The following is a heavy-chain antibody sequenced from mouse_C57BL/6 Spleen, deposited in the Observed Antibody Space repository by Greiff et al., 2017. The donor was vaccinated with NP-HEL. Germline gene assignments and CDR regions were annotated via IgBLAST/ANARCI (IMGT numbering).Heavy chain of an antibody. V-gene: IGHV1-55*01. CDR1: GYTFTSYW. CDR3: ARGGLYGNSWFAY. D-gene: IGHD2-1*01. Sequence: VQLQQPGAELVKPGASVKMSCKASGYTFTSYWITWVKQRPGQGLEWIGDIYPGSGSTNYNEKFKSKATLTVDTSSSTAYMQLSSLTSEDSAVYYCARGGLYGNSWFAYWGQGTLVTVSA. CDR2: IYPGSGST. J-gene: IGHJ3*01.